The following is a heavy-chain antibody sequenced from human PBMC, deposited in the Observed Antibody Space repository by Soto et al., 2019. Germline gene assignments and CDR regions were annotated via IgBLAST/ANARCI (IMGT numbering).Heavy chain of an antibody. J-gene: IGHJ3*02. CDR1: GFTFADYT. CDR3: AKYSSLLRWNSDAFDI. V-gene: IGHV3-43*01. CDR2: ISWDSGST. D-gene: IGHD1-7*01. Sequence: EVQLVESGGVVVQPGGSLRLSCAASGFTFADYTMHWVRHAPGKCLEWVSLISWDSGSTYYADSVKGRFTISRDNSKNSLYLQRNSLITEDTALYYCAKYSSLLRWNSDAFDIWGQGTMVTVSS.